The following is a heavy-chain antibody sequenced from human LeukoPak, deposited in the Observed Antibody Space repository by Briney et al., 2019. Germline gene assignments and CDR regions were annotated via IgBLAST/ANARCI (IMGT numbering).Heavy chain of an antibody. CDR3: ARGPYSSSSGAFYYFDY. CDR1: GGTFSSYA. V-gene: IGHV1-69*05. J-gene: IGHJ4*02. Sequence: ASVKVSCKASGGTFSSYAISWVRQAPGQGLEWMGGIIPIFGTANYAQEFQGRVTITTDESTSTAYMELSSLRSEDTAVYYCARGPYSSSSGAFYYFDYWGQGTLVTVSS. CDR2: IIPIFGTA. D-gene: IGHD6-6*01.